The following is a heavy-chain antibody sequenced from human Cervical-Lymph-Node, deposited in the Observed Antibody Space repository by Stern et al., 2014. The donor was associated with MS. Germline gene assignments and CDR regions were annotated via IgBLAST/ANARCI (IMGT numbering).Heavy chain of an antibody. CDR2: ISDTGTT. J-gene: IGHJ2*01. D-gene: IGHD2-21*02. CDR1: GGAGSDYY. CDR3: ARDPSTTASDWFFDL. V-gene: IGHV4-59*02. Sequence: QVQLVQSGPGLVKPSETLSLTCTVSGGAGSDYYWTWIRQRPGKGLEWIGYISDTGTTNYNPSLHSRVTITLDTSQNQVSLRLRSVTAADTAVYYCARDPSTTASDWFFDLWGRGSLVTVSS.